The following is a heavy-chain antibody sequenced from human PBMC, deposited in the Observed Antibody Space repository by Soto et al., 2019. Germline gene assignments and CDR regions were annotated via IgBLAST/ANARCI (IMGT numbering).Heavy chain of an antibody. CDR1: GLNFRSYS. D-gene: IGHD3-10*01. V-gene: IGHV3-48*02. CDR3: ARDKGGVGELSRWFES. J-gene: IGHJ5*01. Sequence: PKRVPCAASGLNFRSYSMNWIRQTPGKGLEWVSYISSSSSTIYYADSVKGRFTISRDNAKNSLYLQMKSLRDEDTAVYYCARDKGGVGELSRWFESWRQGTLVTV. CDR2: ISSSSSTI.